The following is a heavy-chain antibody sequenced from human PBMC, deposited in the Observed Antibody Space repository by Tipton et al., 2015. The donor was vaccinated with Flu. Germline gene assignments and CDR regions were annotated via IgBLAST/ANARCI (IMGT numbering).Heavy chain of an antibody. Sequence: SLRLSCAASGFTFSSYWMSWVRQAPGKGLEWVATIKQDGIETYYVDSVRGRFTISRDNAENSLYLQMSSLRAEDTAVYYCTRVGRGYSFGSDYYYYYMGVWGKGTKVTVS. J-gene: IGHJ6*03. D-gene: IGHD5-18*01. CDR3: TRVGRGYSFGSDYYYYYMGV. V-gene: IGHV3-7*03. CDR2: IKQDGIET. CDR1: GFTFSSYW.